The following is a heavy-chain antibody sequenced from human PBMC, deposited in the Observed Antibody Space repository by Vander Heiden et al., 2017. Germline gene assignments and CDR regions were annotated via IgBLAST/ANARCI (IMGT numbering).Heavy chain of an antibody. Sequence: EVQLVESGGGVVQPGGSLRLSGADCGFTLSSCWMHWVSQAPGKGLVWVSRINSDGSSTSYADSVKRRFTISRDNAKNTLYLQMNSLRAEDTAVYYCAREGVAAAGVYYGLKLYGMDVWGQGTTVTVSS. CDR1: GFTLSSCW. D-gene: IGHD6-13*01. V-gene: IGHV3-74*01. CDR2: INSDGSST. CDR3: AREGVAAAGVYYGLKLYGMDV. J-gene: IGHJ6*02.